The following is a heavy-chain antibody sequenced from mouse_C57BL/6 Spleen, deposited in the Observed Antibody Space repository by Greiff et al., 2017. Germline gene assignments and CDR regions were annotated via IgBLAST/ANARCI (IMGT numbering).Heavy chain of an antibody. D-gene: IGHD2-3*01. CDR1: GYTFTSYW. CDR3: AGKCYDDYRRYFDV. J-gene: IGHJ1*03. CDR2: IYPSDSET. Sequence: QVQLQQPGAELVRPGSSVKLSCKASGYTFTSYWMDWVKQRPGQGLEWIGNIYPSDSETHYNQKFKDKATLTVDKSSSTAYMQLSSLTSEDSAVYYCAGKCYDDYRRYFDVWGTGTTVTVSS. V-gene: IGHV1-61*01.